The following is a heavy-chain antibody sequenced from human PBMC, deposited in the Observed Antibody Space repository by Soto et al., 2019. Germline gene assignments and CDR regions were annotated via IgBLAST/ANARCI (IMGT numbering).Heavy chain of an antibody. CDR3: AGWWDLGYCSGGSCYAFDY. D-gene: IGHD2-15*01. Sequence: GGSLRLSCAASGFTFSSYSMNWVRQAPGKGLEWVSYISSSSSTIYYASSVKGRFTMSRVNAKNSLYLQMISLRAEDTAVYYCAGWWDLGYCSGGSCYAFDYWGQGTLVTVSS. J-gene: IGHJ4*02. CDR2: ISSSSSTI. V-gene: IGHV3-48*01. CDR1: GFTFSSYS.